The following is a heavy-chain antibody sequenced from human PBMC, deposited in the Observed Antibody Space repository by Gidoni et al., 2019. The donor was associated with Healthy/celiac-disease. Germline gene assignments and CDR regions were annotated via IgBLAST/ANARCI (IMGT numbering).Heavy chain of an antibody. V-gene: IGHV3-33*01. D-gene: IGHD6-19*01. CDR1: GFTFSSYG. Sequence: QVQLVESGGGVVQPGRSLRLSCAASGFTFSSYGMHWVRQAPGKGLEWVAVIWYDGSNKYYADSVKGRFTISRDNSKNTLYLQMNSLRAEDTAVYYCARGGVYSSGWEEYFQHWGQGTLVTVSS. CDR3: ARGGVYSSGWEEYFQH. CDR2: IWYDGSNK. J-gene: IGHJ1*01.